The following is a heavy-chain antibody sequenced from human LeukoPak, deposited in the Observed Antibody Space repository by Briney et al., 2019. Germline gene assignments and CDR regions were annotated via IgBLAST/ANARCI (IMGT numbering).Heavy chain of an antibody. J-gene: IGHJ3*02. CDR1: GFTFNSYD. Sequence: GGSLRLSCAASGFTFNSYDMHWVRQAPGKGLEWVAVIWYDGSNKYYADSVKGRFTISRDNSKNTLYLQMNSLRAEDTAVYYCARGSERRSAFDIWGQGTMVTVSS. CDR3: ARGSERRSAFDI. V-gene: IGHV3-33*08. CDR2: IWYDGSNK.